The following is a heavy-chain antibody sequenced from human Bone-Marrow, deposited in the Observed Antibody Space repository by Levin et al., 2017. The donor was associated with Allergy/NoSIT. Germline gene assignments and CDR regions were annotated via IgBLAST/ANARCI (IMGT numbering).Heavy chain of an antibody. V-gene: IGHV3-49*05. CDR3: TRDRYCTSSGCSDGRAFDL. CDR2: ITSNGYSGTP. J-gene: IGHJ3*01. D-gene: IGHD2-8*02. CDR1: GFTFGDYA. Sequence: KSGGSLRLSCTGSGFTFGDYAVSWFRQAPGMGLEWVGIITSNGYSGTPEYAASVKGRFIISRDDSKSIAYLQMNTLKAEDTALYYCTRDRYCTSSGCSDGRAFDLWGQGTMVTVSS.